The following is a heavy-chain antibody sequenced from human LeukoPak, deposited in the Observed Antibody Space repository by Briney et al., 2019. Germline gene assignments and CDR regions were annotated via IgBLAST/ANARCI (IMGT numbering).Heavy chain of an antibody. V-gene: IGHV3-30*02. D-gene: IGHD3-10*01. CDR1: GFTFSNYG. CDR3: AKKYRSRFGESYFDY. CDR2: IRYDEINK. Sequence: GGSLRLSCAASGFTFSNYGMHWVRQAPGKGLEWVAFIRYDEINKYYADSVKGRFTISRDNSKNTLYLQMNSLRAEDTAVYYCAKKYRSRFGESYFDYWGQGTLVTVSS. J-gene: IGHJ4*02.